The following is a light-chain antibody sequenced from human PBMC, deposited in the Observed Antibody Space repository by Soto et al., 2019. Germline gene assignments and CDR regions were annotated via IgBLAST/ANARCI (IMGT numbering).Light chain of an antibody. CDR2: EGS. Sequence: QSALTHRASVSGSPGQSITISCTGTSSDVGSYNLVSWYQQHPGKAPKLMIYEGSKRPSGVSNRSSGSKSGNTASLTISGLQAEDEADYYCCSYAGSSTFFYVLGTGTKVTVL. J-gene: IGLJ1*01. CDR3: CSYAGSSTFFYV. V-gene: IGLV2-23*03. CDR1: SSDVGSYNL.